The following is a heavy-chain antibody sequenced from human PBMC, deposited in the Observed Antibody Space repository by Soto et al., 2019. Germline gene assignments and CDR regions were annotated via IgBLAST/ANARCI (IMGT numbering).Heavy chain of an antibody. D-gene: IGHD5-18*01. CDR1: CGSISSYY. CDR3: ARRYGKNAFDI. Sequence: SETLSLTCTVSCGSISSYYWSWIRQPPGKGLEWIGYIYYSGSTNYNPSLKSRVTISVDTSKNQFSLKLSSVTAADTAVYYCARRYGKNAFDIWGQGTMVTVSS. V-gene: IGHV4-59*01. CDR2: IYYSGST. J-gene: IGHJ3*02.